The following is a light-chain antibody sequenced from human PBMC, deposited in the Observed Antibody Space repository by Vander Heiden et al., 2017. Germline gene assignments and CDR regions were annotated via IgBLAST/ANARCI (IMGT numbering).Light chain of an antibody. CDR3: QAWDSSVV. Sequence: SYELTQPPSVSVSPGQTASITCSGDKLGDKYACWHQKKPGQSPVLVIYQDSKRPSGIPERFSGSNSGNTATLTISGTQAMDEADYYCQAWDSSVVFGGGTKLTVL. CDR1: KLGDKY. V-gene: IGLV3-1*01. J-gene: IGLJ2*01. CDR2: QDS.